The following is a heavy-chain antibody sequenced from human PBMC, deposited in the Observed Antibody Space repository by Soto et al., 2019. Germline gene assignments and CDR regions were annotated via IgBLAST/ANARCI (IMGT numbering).Heavy chain of an antibody. Sequence: SETLSLTCAVAGGSISSANWWTWVRQPPGKGLEWIGEIYHGGSTSYNPSLKSRVTLSLDKFKNHFSLNLTSVTAADTAVYYCARLSFSYGVDVWGQGTTVTVSS. CDR1: GGSISSANW. J-gene: IGHJ6*02. V-gene: IGHV4-4*02. CDR3: ARLSFSYGVDV. CDR2: IYHGGST.